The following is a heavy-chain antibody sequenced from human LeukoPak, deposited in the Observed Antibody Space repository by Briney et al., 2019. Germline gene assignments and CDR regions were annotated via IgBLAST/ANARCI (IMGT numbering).Heavy chain of an antibody. V-gene: IGHV3-21*01. CDR2: INPSGTYT. CDR1: GFTFSNYE. Sequence: KSGGSLRLSCAASGFTFSNYEMNWIRQAPGQGLEWVSSINPSGTYTLYADSVKGRFTISRDNAKNSLYLQMNSLRAEDTAVYYCASEETTNGGWTPNYWGQGTLVIVSS. CDR3: ASEETTNGGWTPNY. J-gene: IGHJ4*02. D-gene: IGHD6-19*01.